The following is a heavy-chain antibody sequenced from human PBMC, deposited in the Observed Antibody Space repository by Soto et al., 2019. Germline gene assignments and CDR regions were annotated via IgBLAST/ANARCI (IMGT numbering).Heavy chain of an antibody. D-gene: IGHD2-2*01. J-gene: IGHJ5*02. CDR3: ARVRQYCSMTNCYQDP. CDR1: GDSISSTNW. CDR2: IHHGGNI. Sequence: SETLSLTCAVSGDSISSTNWWRCLSRSPDEGLEWIGEIHHGGNINYNPSLKSRVIISMDNTKNQFSLQFNTVTAAATAVYYCARVRQYCSMTNCYQDPWGQGPLVTVSS. V-gene: IGHV4-4*02.